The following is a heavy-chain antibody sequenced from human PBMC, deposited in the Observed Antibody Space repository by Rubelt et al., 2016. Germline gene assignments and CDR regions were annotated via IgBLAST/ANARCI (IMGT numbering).Heavy chain of an antibody. J-gene: IGHJ5*02. CDR3: TRGKRLGAHNWFDP. V-gene: IGHV4-39*07. CDR1: GGSISSSSYY. Sequence: QLQESGPGLVKPSETLSLTCTVSGGSISSSSYYWGWIRQPPGKGLEWIGEIDHSGSSNSNPSLKSRVTISLDTSKNQFSLRLNSVTAADTAVYFCTRGKRLGAHNWFDPGGQGTLVTVSS. D-gene: IGHD3-16*01. CDR2: IDHSGSS.